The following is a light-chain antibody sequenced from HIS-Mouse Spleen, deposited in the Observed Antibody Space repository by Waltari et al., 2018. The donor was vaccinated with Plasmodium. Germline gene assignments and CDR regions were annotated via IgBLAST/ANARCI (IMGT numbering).Light chain of an antibody. V-gene: IGKV1-39*01. J-gene: IGKJ1*01. CDR2: AAS. CDR1: QSISSY. Sequence: DIQMTQTPSSLSASVGDSVTITCRASQSISSYLNWYQQKPGKAPKLLIYAASSLKSGVPSRFSGSGSGTDFTLTISSLQPEDFATYNCQQSYSTWTFGQGTKVEIK. CDR3: QQSYSTWT.